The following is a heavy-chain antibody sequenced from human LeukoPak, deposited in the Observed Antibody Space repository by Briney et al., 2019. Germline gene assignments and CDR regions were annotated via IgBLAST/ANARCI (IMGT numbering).Heavy chain of an antibody. V-gene: IGHV3-49*04. Sequence: PGGSLRLSCAASGFTFSSYAMSWVRQAPGKGLEWVGFIRSKAYGGTTEYAASVKGRFTISRDDSKSIAYLQMNSLKTEDTAVYYCTRPMIVDAYYYYGMDVWGQGTTVTVSS. D-gene: IGHD3-22*01. CDR1: GFTFSSYA. CDR3: TRPMIVDAYYYYGMDV. CDR2: IRSKAYGGTT. J-gene: IGHJ6*02.